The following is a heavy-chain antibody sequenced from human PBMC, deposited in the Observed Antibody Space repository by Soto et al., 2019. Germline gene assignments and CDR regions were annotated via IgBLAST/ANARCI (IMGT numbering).Heavy chain of an antibody. CDR1: GFSFTTYV. Sequence: PGGSLRLSCAASGFSFTTYVMHWVRQAPGKGLEWVAVISHDGSYKYYGDAVKGRFTISRDTSKNAVYLEMNSLRPEDTAVYYCAKGLLAIVGTTLPRDACNIWGQGTMVTVSS. J-gene: IGHJ3*02. CDR3: AKGLLAIVGTTLPRDACNI. CDR2: ISHDGSYK. V-gene: IGHV3-30*18. D-gene: IGHD1-26*01.